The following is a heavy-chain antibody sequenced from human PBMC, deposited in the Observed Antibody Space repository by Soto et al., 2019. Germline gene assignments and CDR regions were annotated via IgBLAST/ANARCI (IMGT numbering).Heavy chain of an antibody. J-gene: IGHJ5*02. D-gene: IGHD3-3*01. CDR2: IYHSGST. Sequence: QLQLQESGSGLVKPSQTLSLTCAVSGGSISSGGYSWSWIRQPPGKGLEWIGYIYHSGSTYYNPSLKSRVTSSLDTSNNHFALKLSSVTAADTAVYSCARVPGDFWSGYSSWFDPWGQGTRVTVSS. CDR1: GGSISSGGYS. CDR3: ARVPGDFWSGYSSWFDP. V-gene: IGHV4-30-2*01.